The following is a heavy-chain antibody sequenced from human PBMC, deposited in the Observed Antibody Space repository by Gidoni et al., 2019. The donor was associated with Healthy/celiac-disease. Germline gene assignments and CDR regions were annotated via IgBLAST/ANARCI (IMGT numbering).Heavy chain of an antibody. CDR1: GGSIRSSSYY. D-gene: IGHD6-19*01. Sequence: QLQLQESGPGLVKPSETLSLTCTVSGGSIRSSSYYWGWIRQPPGKGLEWIGSIYYSGSTYYNPSLKSRVTISVDTSKNQFSLKLSSVTAADTAVYYCAITRIAVAGTWLWWGQGTLVTVSS. J-gene: IGHJ4*02. CDR3: AITRIAVAGTWLW. CDR2: IYYSGST. V-gene: IGHV4-39*01.